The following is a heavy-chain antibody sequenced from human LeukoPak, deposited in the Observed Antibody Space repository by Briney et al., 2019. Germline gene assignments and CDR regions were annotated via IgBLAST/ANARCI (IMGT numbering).Heavy chain of an antibody. CDR1: GYTFTSCG. CDR2: ISAYNGNT. D-gene: IGHD3-9*01. J-gene: IGHJ5*02. V-gene: IGHV1-18*01. Sequence: ASVKVSCKASGYTFTSCGINWVRQAPGQGLEWMGWISAYNGNTDYAQYLQGRVTMTTDTSTSTAYMELRSLRSDDTAVYYCARDGGQSYDILSGYYNNDWFDPWGQGTLVTVSS. CDR3: ARDGGQSYDILSGYYNNDWFDP.